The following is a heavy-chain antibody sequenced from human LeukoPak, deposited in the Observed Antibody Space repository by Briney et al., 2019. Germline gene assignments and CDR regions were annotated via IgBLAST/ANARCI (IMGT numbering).Heavy chain of an antibody. V-gene: IGHV3-11*04. Sequence: GGSLGLSCAASGFTFSDYYMTWIRQAPGTGLEWISCISSSGGATYYTDSVKGRFTISRDHAKNSLFLEINTLRAEDTAVYYRHLHRPRPLLYTGKGAGDNYYFYMDVWGKGTTVTVSS. J-gene: IGHJ6*03. CDR2: ISSSGGAT. D-gene: IGHD1-26*01. CDR1: GFTFSDYY. CDR3: HLHRPRPLLYTGKGAGDNYYFYMDV.